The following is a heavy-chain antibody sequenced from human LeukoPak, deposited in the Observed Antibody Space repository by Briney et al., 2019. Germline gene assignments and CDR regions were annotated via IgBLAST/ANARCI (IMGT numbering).Heavy chain of an antibody. Sequence: PGGSLRLSCAASGFTFSSYAMSWVRQAPGKGLEWVSGISGGGGSTYYADSVKGRFTIPRDNSKNTLYLQMNSLRAEDTAVYYCAKLREDYGSGSYRYYFDYWGQGTLVTVSS. CDR2: ISGGGGST. CDR1: GFTFSSYA. J-gene: IGHJ4*02. CDR3: AKLREDYGSGSYRYYFDY. D-gene: IGHD3-10*01. V-gene: IGHV3-23*01.